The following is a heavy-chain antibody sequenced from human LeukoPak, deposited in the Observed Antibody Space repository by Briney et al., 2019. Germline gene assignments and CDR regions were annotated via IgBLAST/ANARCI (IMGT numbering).Heavy chain of an antibody. CDR2: IKQDGSVK. Sequence: GGSLRLSCAASGFSFSGYWMSWVRQTPGKGLEWVANIKQDGSVKNSVDSMKGRVTISRDNTKNSLYLEMNSLRAEDTAVYYCARGPGSFSAAIQLWPSPFDYWGQGTLVTVSS. V-gene: IGHV3-7*03. D-gene: IGHD5-18*01. J-gene: IGHJ4*02. CDR3: ARGPGSFSAAIQLWPSPFDY. CDR1: GFSFSGYW.